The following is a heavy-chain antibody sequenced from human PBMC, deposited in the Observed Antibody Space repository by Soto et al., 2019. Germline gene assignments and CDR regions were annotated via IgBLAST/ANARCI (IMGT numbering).Heavy chain of an antibody. CDR2: IYWDDDK. CDR1: GFSIGTSGVG. Sequence: GSGPTLVNPTQTLTLTCTFSGFSIGTSGVGVGWFRQPPGKALEWLALIYWDDDKRYNSFLKSRLSVTRDTSKNQVVLTMTNMDPADTATYYCAHRTLSVLGFGPWGQGTLVTVSS. J-gene: IGHJ5*02. V-gene: IGHV2-5*02. D-gene: IGHD2-8*01. CDR3: AHRTLSVLGFGP.